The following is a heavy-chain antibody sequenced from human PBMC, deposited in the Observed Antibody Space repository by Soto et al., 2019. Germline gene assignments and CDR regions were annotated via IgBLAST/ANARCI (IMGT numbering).Heavy chain of an antibody. J-gene: IGHJ4*02. CDR3: ARGRDSSSWYFDY. V-gene: IGHV3-66*01. D-gene: IGHD6-13*01. CDR2: IYSGGST. Sequence: EVQLVESGGGLVQPGGSQRVSCAASGFIVSSNYMSWVRQAPGKGLEWVSVIYSGGSTYYADSVKGRFTISRDNSKNTLYLQMNSLRAEDTAVYFCARGRDSSSWYFDYWGQGTLVTVSS. CDR1: GFIVSSNY.